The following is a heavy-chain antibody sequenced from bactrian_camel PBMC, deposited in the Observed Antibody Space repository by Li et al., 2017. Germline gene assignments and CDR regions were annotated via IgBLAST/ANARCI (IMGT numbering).Heavy chain of an antibody. V-gene: IGHV3S55*01. D-gene: IGHD3*01. CDR1: GLTYSGYC. CDR2: IDRAGYP. J-gene: IGHJ4*01. Sequence: VQLVESGGGSVQAGGSLRLSCIASGLTYSGYCMGWFRQPPGKEREGVASIDRAGYPTYTHSVKDRFTISKDNAKNTLYLQMNTLKPEDTAMYYCATRTDCGWGSTASLLKVVYQIWGQGTQVTVS. CDR3: ATRTDCGWGSTASLLKVVYQI.